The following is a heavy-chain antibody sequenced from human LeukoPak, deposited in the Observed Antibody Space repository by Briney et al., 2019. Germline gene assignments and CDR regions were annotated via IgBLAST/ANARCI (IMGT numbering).Heavy chain of an antibody. V-gene: IGHV1-2*02. Sequence: ASVKVSCKASGYTFTGYYMHWVRQAPGQGLEWMGWINPNSGGTNYAQKFQDRVTMTRDTSISTAYMELSSLRSEDTAVYYCAREGGYCGGDCYSGGFDYWGQGTLVTVSS. CDR3: AREGGYCGGDCYSGGFDY. J-gene: IGHJ4*02. CDR2: INPNSGGT. CDR1: GYTFTGYY. D-gene: IGHD2-21*02.